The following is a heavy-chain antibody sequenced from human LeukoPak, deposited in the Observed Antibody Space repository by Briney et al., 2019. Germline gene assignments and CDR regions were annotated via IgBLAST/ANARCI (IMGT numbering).Heavy chain of an antibody. CDR1: GFTFSSYA. Sequence: GGSLRLSCAASGFTFSSYAMHWVRQAPGKGLEYVSAISSNGGSTYYANSVKGRFTISRDNSKNTLYLQMNSLRAEDTAVYYCAKDGATYYYDSSGYYYYWGQGTLVTVSS. V-gene: IGHV3-64*01. CDR2: ISSNGGST. D-gene: IGHD3-22*01. CDR3: AKDGATYYYDSSGYYYY. J-gene: IGHJ4*02.